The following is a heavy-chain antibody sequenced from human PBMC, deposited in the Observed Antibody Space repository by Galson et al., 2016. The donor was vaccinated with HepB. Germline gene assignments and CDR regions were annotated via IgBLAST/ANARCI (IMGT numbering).Heavy chain of an antibody. V-gene: IGHV3-48*01. D-gene: IGHD6-13*01. CDR3: ARDSGGSSWYEMDY. Sequence: SLRLSCAASGFTFNRYSMNWVRQAPGKGLEWVSYISTRSSSIYYADSVKGRFTISRDNAKNSLYLQMHSLRAEDTAVYYCARDSGGSSWYEMDYWGQGTLVTVSS. CDR1: GFTFNRYS. J-gene: IGHJ4*02. CDR2: ISTRSSSI.